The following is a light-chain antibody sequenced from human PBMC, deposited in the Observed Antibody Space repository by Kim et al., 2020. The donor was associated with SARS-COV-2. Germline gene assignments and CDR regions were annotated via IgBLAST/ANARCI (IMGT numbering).Light chain of an antibody. J-gene: IGLJ2*01. CDR2: LNSDGSH. CDR1: SGHSSYA. Sequence: LFLPPSPSASASLGASVKLTCTLSSGHSSYAIAWHQQQPEKGPRYLMKLNSDGSHSKGDGIPDRFSGSSSGAERYLTISSLQSEDEADYYCQTWGTGIQVFGGGTQLTVL. V-gene: IGLV4-69*01. CDR3: QTWGTGIQV.